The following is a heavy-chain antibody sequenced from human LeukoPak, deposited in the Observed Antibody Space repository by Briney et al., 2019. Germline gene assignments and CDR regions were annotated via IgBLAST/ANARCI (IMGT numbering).Heavy chain of an antibody. CDR1: GFTFSNAW. CDR2: IKSKTDGGTT. D-gene: IGHD3-9*01. Sequence: PGGSLRLSCAASGFTFSNAWMSWVRQAPGKGLEWVGRIKSKTDGGTTDYAAPVKGRFTISRDDSKNTLYLQMNSLKTEDTAVYYCTTAPYYDILTGLDYWGQGTLVTASS. CDR3: TTAPYYDILTGLDY. V-gene: IGHV3-15*01. J-gene: IGHJ4*02.